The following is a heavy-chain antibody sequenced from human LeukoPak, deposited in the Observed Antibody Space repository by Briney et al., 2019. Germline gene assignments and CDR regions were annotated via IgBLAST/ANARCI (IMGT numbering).Heavy chain of an antibody. Sequence: ASVKVSCKASGYTFTSYGISWVRQAPGQGLEWMGWISAYNGNTNYAQKLQGRVTMTTDTSTSTAYMELRGLRSDDTAVYYCARVGSGDYYYYYGMDVWGQGTTVTVSS. CDR3: ARVGSGDYYYYYGMDV. D-gene: IGHD2-8*02. CDR1: GYTFTSYG. J-gene: IGHJ6*02. CDR2: ISAYNGNT. V-gene: IGHV1-18*01.